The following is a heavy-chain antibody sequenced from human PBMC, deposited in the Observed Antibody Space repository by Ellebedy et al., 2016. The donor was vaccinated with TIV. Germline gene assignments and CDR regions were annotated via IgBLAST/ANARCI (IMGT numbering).Heavy chain of an antibody. CDR3: ARGGDGGSYFPYYYYYYMDV. D-gene: IGHD1-26*01. V-gene: IGHV1-18*01. CDR2: ISAYNGNT. CDR1: GYTFTSYG. J-gene: IGHJ6*03. Sequence: ASVKVSXXASGYTFTSYGISWVRQAPGQGLEWMGWISAYNGNTNYAQKLQGRVTMTTDTSTSTAYMELRSLRSDDTAVYYCARGGDGGSYFPYYYYYYMDVWGKGTTVTVSS.